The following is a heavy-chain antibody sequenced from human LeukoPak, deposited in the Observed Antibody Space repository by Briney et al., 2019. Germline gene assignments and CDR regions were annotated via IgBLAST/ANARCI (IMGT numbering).Heavy chain of an antibody. D-gene: IGHD3-22*01. CDR3: ASAGDSYFSDSSGYYPFDY. V-gene: IGHV3-23*01. Sequence: GGSLRLSCAASGFTFDDYAMHWVRQAPGKGLEWVSGISGSGGSTYYADSVKGRFTISRDNSKNSLYLQMNSLRAEDTAVYYCASAGDSYFSDSSGYYPFDYWGQGTLVTVSS. CDR2: ISGSGGST. J-gene: IGHJ4*02. CDR1: GFTFDDYA.